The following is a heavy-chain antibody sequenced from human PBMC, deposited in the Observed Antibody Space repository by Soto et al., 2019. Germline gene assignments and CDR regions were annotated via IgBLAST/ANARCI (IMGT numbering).Heavy chain of an antibody. Sequence: GGSLRLSFAASGFTFSSYGMHWVRPAPGKVLEWVAVIWYDGSKKYYADSVKGRFTISRDNSKNTLYLQMNSLRAEDTAVYYCASEYCSGGRCYYYGMDVWGQGTTVTVSS. CDR2: IWYDGSKK. V-gene: IGHV3-33*01. D-gene: IGHD2-15*01. CDR1: GFTFSSYG. CDR3: ASEYCSGGRCYYYGMDV. J-gene: IGHJ6*02.